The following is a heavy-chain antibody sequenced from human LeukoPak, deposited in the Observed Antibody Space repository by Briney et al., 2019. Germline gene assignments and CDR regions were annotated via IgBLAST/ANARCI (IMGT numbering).Heavy chain of an antibody. CDR1: RGTLSSYA. J-gene: IGHJ4*02. CDR3: ATYGDYRDFDY. D-gene: IGHD4-17*01. CDR2: IIPIFGTA. Sequence: ASVKVSCKDSRGTLSSYAISWVRQALGQGLEWMGGIIPIFGTANYAQKFQGRVTITADESTSTAYMELSSLRSEDTAVYYCATYGDYRDFDYWGQGTLVTVSS. V-gene: IGHV1-69*13.